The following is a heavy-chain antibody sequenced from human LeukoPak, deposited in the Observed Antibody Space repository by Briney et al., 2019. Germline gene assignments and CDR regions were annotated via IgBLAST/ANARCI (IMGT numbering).Heavy chain of an antibody. J-gene: IGHJ1*01. CDR3: AKAVDYGDYGAEYFQH. Sequence: GESLRLSCAASGFTFSSYAMSWVRQAPGKGLEWVSAISGSGGSTYYADSVKGRFTISRDNSKNTLYLQMNSLRAEDTAVYYCAKAVDYGDYGAEYFQHWGQGTLVTVSS. CDR1: GFTFSSYA. D-gene: IGHD4-17*01. CDR2: ISGSGGST. V-gene: IGHV3-23*01.